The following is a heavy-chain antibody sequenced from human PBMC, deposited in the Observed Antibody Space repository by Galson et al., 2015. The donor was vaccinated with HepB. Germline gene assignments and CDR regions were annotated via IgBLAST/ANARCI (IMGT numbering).Heavy chain of an antibody. CDR2: IIPIFGTA. CDR1: GGTFSSYA. V-gene: IGHV1-69*13. CDR3: ARPRSGSHAFDI. D-gene: IGHD1-1*01. Sequence: SVKVSCKASGGTFSSYAISWVRQAPGQGLEWMGGIIPIFGTANYAQKFQGRVTITADESTSTAYMELSSLRSEDTAVYYCARPRSGSHAFDIWGQGTMVTVSS. J-gene: IGHJ3*02.